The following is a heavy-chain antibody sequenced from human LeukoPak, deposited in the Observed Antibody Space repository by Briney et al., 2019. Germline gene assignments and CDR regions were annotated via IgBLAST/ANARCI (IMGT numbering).Heavy chain of an antibody. CDR3: ARGVVPAEVYYYYMDV. J-gene: IGHJ6*03. D-gene: IGHD2-2*01. CDR2: INPNSGDT. V-gene: IGHV1-2*02. Sequence: ASVKVSCKASGYTFTGYYMHWVRQAPGQGLEWMGWINPNSGDTNYAQKFQGRVTMTRDTSISTAYMELSRLRSDDTAVYYCARGVVPAEVYYYYMDVWGKGTTVTVSS. CDR1: GYTFTGYY.